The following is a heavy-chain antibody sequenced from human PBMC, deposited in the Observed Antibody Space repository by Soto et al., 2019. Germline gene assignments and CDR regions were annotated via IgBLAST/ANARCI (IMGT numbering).Heavy chain of an antibody. J-gene: IGHJ4*02. D-gene: IGHD1-1*01. CDR3: AKHNGVFNWATSYFDY. Sequence: PGGSLRLSCAASGFTFSNYAMHWVRHAPGKGLEWVALISHDGNNEYYTASVQGRFTISRDNSKNTLFLQMNSPRPEDTAVYYCAKHNGVFNWATSYFDYWGQGALVTVSS. CDR1: GFTFSNYA. V-gene: IGHV3-30*18. CDR2: ISHDGNNE.